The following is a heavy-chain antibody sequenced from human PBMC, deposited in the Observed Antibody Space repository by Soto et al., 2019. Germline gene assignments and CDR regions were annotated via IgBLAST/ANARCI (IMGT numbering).Heavy chain of an antibody. J-gene: IGHJ4*02. CDR2: IWYGGSNK. CDR3: ARDQSTMVRGVIITDRLDY. CDR1: GFTFSSYG. Sequence: GGSLRLSCAASGFTFSSYGMHWVRQASGKGLEWVADIWYGGSNKYYADSVKGRFTISRDDSKNTLYLQMNSLRAEDTAVYYCARDQSTMVRGVIITDRLDYWGQGTLVTVSS. V-gene: IGHV3-33*01. D-gene: IGHD3-10*01.